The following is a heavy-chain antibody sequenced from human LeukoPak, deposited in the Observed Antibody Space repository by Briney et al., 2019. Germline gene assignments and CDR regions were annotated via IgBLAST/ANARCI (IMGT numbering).Heavy chain of an antibody. CDR2: ISSYNGNT. J-gene: IGHJ6*03. V-gene: IGHV1-18*01. CDR3: ARWAQPYHYYYMDV. CDR1: GYTFTSYG. Sequence: GASVRVSCKASGYTFTSYGISWVRQAPGQGLEWMGGISSYNGNTNYAQKLQGRVTMTTDTSTSTTYMELTSLRSDDTAVYYCARWAQPYHYYYMDVWGKGTTVTISS.